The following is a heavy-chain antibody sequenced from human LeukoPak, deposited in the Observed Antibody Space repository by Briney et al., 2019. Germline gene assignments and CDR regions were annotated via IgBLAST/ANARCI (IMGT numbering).Heavy chain of an antibody. D-gene: IGHD5-18*01. V-gene: IGHV3-48*04. Sequence: GSLRLSCAASEFTFFTYWMTWVRQAPGKGLEWVSYISSSGSIIYYADSVKGRFTISRDNAKKSLYLQMNSLRAEDTAVYYCARDQWLQSDYYMDVWGKGTTVTVSS. CDR3: ARDQWLQSDYYMDV. CDR2: ISSSGSII. J-gene: IGHJ6*03. CDR1: EFTFFTYW.